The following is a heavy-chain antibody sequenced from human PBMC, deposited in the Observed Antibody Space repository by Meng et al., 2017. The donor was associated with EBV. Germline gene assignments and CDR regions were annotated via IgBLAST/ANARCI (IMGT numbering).Heavy chain of an antibody. CDR1: GGSISSSSYY. CDR3: ARSSPVRFGELSN. V-gene: IGHV4-39*07. Sequence: QLQLQESGPGLVKPSETLALICTVSGGSISSSSYYWGWIRQPPGKGLEWIGSIFYSGSTYYNPSLKSRVTISVDTSKNQFSLKLSSVTAADTAVYYCARSSPVRFGELSNWGQGTLGTVSS. J-gene: IGHJ4*02. D-gene: IGHD3-10*01. CDR2: IFYSGST.